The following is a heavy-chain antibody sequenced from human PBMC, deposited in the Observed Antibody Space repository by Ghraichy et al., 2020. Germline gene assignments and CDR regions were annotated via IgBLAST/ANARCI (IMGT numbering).Heavy chain of an antibody. D-gene: IGHD2-8*01. Sequence: ESLNISCTVSGDSFIGYYWSWLRQPPGKGLEWIGRIYTSGSTKYNPSLTSRVTMSVDTSKSQFSLKLSSVTAADTAVYYCARGYCSNGVCTLFDYWGQGTLVTVSS. CDR1: GDSFIGYY. CDR2: IYTSGST. V-gene: IGHV4-4*07. J-gene: IGHJ4*02. CDR3: ARGYCSNGVCTLFDY.